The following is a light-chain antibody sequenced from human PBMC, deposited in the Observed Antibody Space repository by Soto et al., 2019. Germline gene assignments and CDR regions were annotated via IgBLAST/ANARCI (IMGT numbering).Light chain of an antibody. V-gene: IGKV3-15*01. CDR2: DAS. J-gene: IGKJ1*01. CDR3: HQYNKWPRT. CDR1: QSVSNN. Sequence: EIVLTQSPGTLSLSPGERATLSCRASQSVSNNYLAWYQQKPGQAPSLLVYDASTRATGVPARFSGSGSGTEFTLTITSLQSEDFAVYFCHQYNKWPRTFGRGTKVDIK.